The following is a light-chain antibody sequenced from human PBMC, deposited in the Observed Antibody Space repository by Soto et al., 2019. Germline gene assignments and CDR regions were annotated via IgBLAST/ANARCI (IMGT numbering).Light chain of an antibody. CDR3: QQLNSYPIT. CDR2: DAS. Sequence: DIQMTQSPSTLSASVGDRVTITCRASQSVRSWLAWYQQKPGRAPKFLIYDASSLESGVPSRFSGSGSGTDFTLTISSLQPEDFATYFCQQLNSYPITFGQGTRLEIK. J-gene: IGKJ5*01. CDR1: QSVRSW. V-gene: IGKV1-5*01.